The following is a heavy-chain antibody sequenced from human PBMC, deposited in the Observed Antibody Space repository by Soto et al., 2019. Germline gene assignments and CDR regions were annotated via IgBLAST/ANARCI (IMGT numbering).Heavy chain of an antibody. J-gene: IGHJ6*02. CDR3: ASERIVVVPAASQNYYYYYGMDV. CDR1: GYSFTSYW. V-gene: IGHV5-10-1*01. Sequence: GESLKISCKGSGYSFTSYWIRWVRQMPGKGLEWMGRIDPSDSYTNYSPSFQGHVTISADKSISTAYLQWSSLKASDTAVYYCASERIVVVPAASQNYYYYYGMDVWGQGTTATVSS. CDR2: IDPSDSYT. D-gene: IGHD2-2*01.